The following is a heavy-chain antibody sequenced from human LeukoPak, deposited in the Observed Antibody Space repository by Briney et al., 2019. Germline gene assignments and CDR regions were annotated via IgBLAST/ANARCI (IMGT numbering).Heavy chain of an antibody. D-gene: IGHD6-13*01. CDR1: GFTFSSYS. CDR2: ISSSSSYI. J-gene: IGHJ4*02. Sequence: GGSLRLSCAASGFTFSSYSMNWVRQAPGKGLEWVSSISSSSSYIYYADSVKGRFTISRDNAKNSLYLQMNSLRAEDTAVYYCARDSSTRTRSREFDYWGQGTLVTVSS. V-gene: IGHV3-21*01. CDR3: ARDSSTRTRSREFDY.